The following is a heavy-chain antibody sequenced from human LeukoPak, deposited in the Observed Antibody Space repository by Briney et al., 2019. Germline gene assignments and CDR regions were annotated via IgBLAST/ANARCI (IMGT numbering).Heavy chain of an antibody. V-gene: IGHV3-9*01. D-gene: IGHD3-3*01. Sequence: GGSLRLSCAGSGFILNNYAMHWVRNPPGRGLEWVSGFSWNSGSIDYADSVKGRFTISRDNAKNSLYLQMNSLRAEDTAVYYCARDDFWSGYSIYYGMDVWGQGTTVTVSS. CDR1: GFILNNYA. CDR2: FSWNSGSI. J-gene: IGHJ6*02. CDR3: ARDDFWSGYSIYYGMDV.